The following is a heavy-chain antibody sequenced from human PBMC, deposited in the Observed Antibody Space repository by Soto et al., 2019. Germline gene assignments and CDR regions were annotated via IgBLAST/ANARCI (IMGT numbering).Heavy chain of an antibody. D-gene: IGHD1-26*01. CDR1: GFTFSTYD. CDR2: IGSAHDP. CDR3: ARAYLGRLPRRADYYYALDV. Sequence: GGSLRLSCAASGFTFSTYDMHWVRQVPGKGLEWVSAIGSAHDPYYLGSVKGRFTISRENAKNSLYLQMNSLTTGDTAVYYCARAYLGRLPRRADYYYALDVWGQGTTVTVSS. J-gene: IGHJ6*02. V-gene: IGHV3-13*05.